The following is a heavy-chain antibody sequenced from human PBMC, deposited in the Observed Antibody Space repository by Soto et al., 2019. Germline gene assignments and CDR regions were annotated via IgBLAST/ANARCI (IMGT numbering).Heavy chain of an antibody. J-gene: IGHJ4*02. V-gene: IGHV3-23*01. Sequence: GGSLRLSCSASGFTFSDFAMSWVRQAPGKGLEWVSGISGSGESTYYTDSVKGRFTISRDNSKNTLYLQMNSLRAEDTATYYCAKDVVIVPAVIGGYYFDYWAQGTLVTVSS. D-gene: IGHD2-2*02. CDR1: GFTFSDFA. CDR2: ISGSGEST. CDR3: AKDVVIVPAVIGGYYFDY.